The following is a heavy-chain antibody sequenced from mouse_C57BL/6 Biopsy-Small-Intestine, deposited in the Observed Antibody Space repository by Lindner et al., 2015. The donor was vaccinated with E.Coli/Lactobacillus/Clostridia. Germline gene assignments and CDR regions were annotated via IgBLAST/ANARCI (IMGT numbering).Heavy chain of an antibody. D-gene: IGHD1-1*01. CDR2: FDPEDGET. Sequence: SVKVSCKVSGYTLTELSMHWVRQAPGKGLEWMGGFDPEDGETIYAQKFQGGVTMTEDTSTDTAYMELSSLRSEDTAVYYCATRHFPYGSGSYRLYYYGVDVWGQGTTVTVSS. CDR3: ATRHFPYGSGSYRLYYYGVDV. V-gene: IGHV1-18*01. CDR1: GYTLTELS. J-gene: IGHJ1*01.